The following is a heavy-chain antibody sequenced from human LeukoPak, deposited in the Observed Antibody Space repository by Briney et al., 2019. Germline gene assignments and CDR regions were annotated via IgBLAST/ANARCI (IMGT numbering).Heavy chain of an antibody. CDR1: GFTFSNAW. CDR2: IKSKTDGGTT. J-gene: IGHJ4*02. Sequence: PGGSLRLSCAASGFTFSNAWMSWVRQAPGKGLEWVGRIKSKTDGGTTDYAAPVKGRFTISRDDSKNTLYLQMNSLKTEDTAVYYCTPDPSGYDLGIDYWGQGTLVTVSS. D-gene: IGHD5-12*01. V-gene: IGHV3-15*01. CDR3: TPDPSGYDLGIDY.